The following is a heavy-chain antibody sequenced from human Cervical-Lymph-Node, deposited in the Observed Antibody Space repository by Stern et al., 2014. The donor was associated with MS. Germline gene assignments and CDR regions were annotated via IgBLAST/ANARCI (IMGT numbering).Heavy chain of an antibody. CDR1: GFTFSYYG. V-gene: IGHV3-33*01. CDR3: ARDSRDYLNYYGLDV. CDR2: LWYEENKT. D-gene: IGHD4-17*01. J-gene: IGHJ6*02. Sequence: QVQLVESGGGVVQPGRSLRLACATSGFTFSYYGMAWVRQAPGKGLGWGALLWYEENKTYYTDSVKGRFTISRDTSKNTLYLQMDNLRAEDTAVYYCARDSRDYLNYYGLDVWGQGTTVTVS.